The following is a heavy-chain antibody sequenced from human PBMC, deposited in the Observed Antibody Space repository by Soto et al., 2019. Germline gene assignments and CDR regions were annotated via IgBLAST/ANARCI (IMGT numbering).Heavy chain of an antibody. Sequence: GASVKVSCKASGYTFTSYGISWVRQAPGQGLEWMGRINPNSGGTNYAQKFQGWVTMTRDTSISTAYMELSRLRSDDTAVYYCARDYYDSSGYYYSNWFDPWGQGTLVTAPQ. D-gene: IGHD3-22*01. CDR2: INPNSGGT. V-gene: IGHV1-2*04. CDR1: GYTFTSYG. J-gene: IGHJ5*02. CDR3: ARDYYDSSGYYYSNWFDP.